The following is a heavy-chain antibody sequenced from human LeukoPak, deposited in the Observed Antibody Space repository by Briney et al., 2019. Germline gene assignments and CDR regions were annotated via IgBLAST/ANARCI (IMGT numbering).Heavy chain of an antibody. CDR2: ISTSSSYL. D-gene: IGHD5-18*01. V-gene: IGHV3-21*01. Sequence: GGSLRLSCAASGFTFSSYGMHWVRQAPGKGLEWVSSISTSSSYLYYADSVKGRFTISRDNAKNSLFLQMDSLRADDTAVYYCARATHGKRGYTYGLDYWGQGTLVTVSS. CDR1: GFTFSSYG. J-gene: IGHJ4*02. CDR3: ARATHGKRGYTYGLDY.